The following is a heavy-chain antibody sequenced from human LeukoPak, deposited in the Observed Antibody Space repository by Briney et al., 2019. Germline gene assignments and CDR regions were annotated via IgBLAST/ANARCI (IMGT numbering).Heavy chain of an antibody. CDR2: IRQDGSEK. V-gene: IGHV3-7*01. CDR3: ARAGYYGDDAFDL. J-gene: IGHJ3*01. CDR1: GFTIGSYW. Sequence: QPGGSLRLSCAGSGFTIGSYWMSWVRQAPGKGLEWVANIRQDGSEKYYVDSVKGRLTISRDNAKNSLYLQMNSLRAGDTGIYYCARAGYYGDDAFDLWGQGTMVTVSS. D-gene: IGHD2/OR15-2a*01.